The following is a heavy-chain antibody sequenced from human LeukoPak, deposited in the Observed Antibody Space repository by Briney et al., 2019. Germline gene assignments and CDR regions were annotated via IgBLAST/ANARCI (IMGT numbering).Heavy chain of an antibody. Sequence: PSETLSLTCTVSGGSISSNSYYWGWIRQPPGEGLEWIGSIYYSGRTNYNTSLKSRVTISVDTSKNQFSLKLSSVTAADTAVYYCARHIRLPAKYYYYYYYMDVWGKGTTVTVSS. J-gene: IGHJ6*03. V-gene: IGHV4-39*01. CDR1: GGSISSNSYY. D-gene: IGHD4-11*01. CDR3: ARHIRLPAKYYYYYYYMDV. CDR2: IYYSGRT.